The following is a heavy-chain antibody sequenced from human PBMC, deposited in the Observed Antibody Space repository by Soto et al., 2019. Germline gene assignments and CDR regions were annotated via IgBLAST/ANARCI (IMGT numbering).Heavy chain of an antibody. Sequence: EVQLLESGGGLRQPGGSLRLSCTASGYNFGSYAVSWVRQAPGRALEWVAAIGTSGSKSYYADFLGGRFTISRDNSKNMQYLETDSLRVEDTAIYYRVRRSYSFDGTGSHGFDVWGQGTMVTVSP. V-gene: IGHV3-23*01. CDR1: GYNFGSYA. CDR3: VRRSYSFDGTGSHGFDV. J-gene: IGHJ3*01. D-gene: IGHD3-22*01. CDR2: IGTSGSKS.